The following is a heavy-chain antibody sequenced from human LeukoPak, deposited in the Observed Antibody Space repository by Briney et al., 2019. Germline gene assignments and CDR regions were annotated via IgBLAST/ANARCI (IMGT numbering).Heavy chain of an antibody. CDR3: ARDQQDYDFWSGTTNWFDP. CDR2: INSDGSST. J-gene: IGHJ5*02. Sequence: GGSLRLSCAASGFTFSSYWMHWVRQAPGKGLVWVSRINSDGSSTSYADSVKGRFTISRDNAKNTLYLQMNSLRADDTAVYYCARDQQDYDFWSGTTNWFDPWGQGTLVTVSS. D-gene: IGHD3-3*01. CDR1: GFTFSSYW. V-gene: IGHV3-74*01.